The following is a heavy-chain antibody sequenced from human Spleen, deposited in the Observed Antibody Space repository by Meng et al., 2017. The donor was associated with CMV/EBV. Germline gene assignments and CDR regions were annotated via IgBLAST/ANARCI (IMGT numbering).Heavy chain of an antibody. J-gene: IGHJ6*02. CDR3: ARDSGAGSGMGNYYYYGMDV. Sequence: SETLSLTCTVSGYSISSGYYWGWIRQPPGKGLEWIGSIYHSGSTYYNPSLKSRVTISVDTSKNQFSLKLSSVTAADTAVYYCARDSGAGSGMGNYYYYGMDVWGQGTTVTVSS. CDR1: GYSISSGYY. D-gene: IGHD3-10*01. CDR2: IYHSGST. V-gene: IGHV4-38-2*02.